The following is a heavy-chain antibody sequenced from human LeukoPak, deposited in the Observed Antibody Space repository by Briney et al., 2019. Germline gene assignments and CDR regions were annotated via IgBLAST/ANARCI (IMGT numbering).Heavy chain of an antibody. Sequence: SVKVSCKASGGTFSSYAISWVRQAPGQGLEWMERIIPIFGTANYAQKFQGRVTITTDESTSTAYMELSSLRSEDTAVYYCACSDYYYYYMDVWGKGTTVTVSS. V-gene: IGHV1-69*05. J-gene: IGHJ6*03. D-gene: IGHD2-15*01. CDR1: GGTFSSYA. CDR2: IIPIFGTA. CDR3: ACSDYYYYYMDV.